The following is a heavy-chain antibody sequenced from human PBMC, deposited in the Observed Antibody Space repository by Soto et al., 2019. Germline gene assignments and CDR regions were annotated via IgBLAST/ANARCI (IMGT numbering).Heavy chain of an antibody. D-gene: IGHD3-22*01. V-gene: IGHV2-5*01. J-gene: IGHJ3*02. CDR2: IYWNDDK. Sequence: SGPTLVNPTQTLTLTCTFSGFSLSTSGVGVGWIRQPPGKALEWLALIYWNDDKRYSPSLKSRLTITKDTSKNQVVLTMTNMDPVDTATYYCAHSGRLDSSGYHWGAFDIWGQGTMVTVS. CDR1: GFSLSTSGVG. CDR3: AHSGRLDSSGYHWGAFDI.